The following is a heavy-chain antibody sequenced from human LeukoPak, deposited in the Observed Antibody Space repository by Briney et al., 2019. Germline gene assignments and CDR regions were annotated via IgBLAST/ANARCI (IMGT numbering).Heavy chain of an antibody. CDR2: STTSGHTA. Sequence: GGTLRLSCVASGFRFSDYSMNWVRHAPGKGLEWLSYSTTSGHTAYYADSVKGRFTISRDNAKNSLYLQMNSLRVEETAVYYCVRDYGYAFDIWGHGTMVTVSS. V-gene: IGHV3-48*01. CDR3: VRDYGYAFDI. CDR1: GFRFSDYS. D-gene: IGHD5-18*01. J-gene: IGHJ3*02.